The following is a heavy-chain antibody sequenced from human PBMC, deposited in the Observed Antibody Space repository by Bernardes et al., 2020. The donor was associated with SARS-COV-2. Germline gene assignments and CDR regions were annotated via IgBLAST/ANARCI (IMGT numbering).Heavy chain of an antibody. Sequence: SDTLALTCTVAPDSIATNPYYGGWIRQPPGKGLEWIAMIYHSGSTFYNPSLQSRATIYGDASKRKFSLNLSSVTAADTAVYYCASRTFELTYDSTGFYYGAWGQGTLVTVSS. J-gene: IGHJ5*02. D-gene: IGHD3-22*01. CDR1: PDSIATNPYY. CDR3: ASRTFELTYDSTGFYYGA. V-gene: IGHV4-39*01. CDR2: IYHSGST.